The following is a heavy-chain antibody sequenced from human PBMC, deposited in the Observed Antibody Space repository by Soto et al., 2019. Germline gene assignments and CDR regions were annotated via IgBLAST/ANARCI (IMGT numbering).Heavy chain of an antibody. CDR1: GDSISSGGYS. CDR3: ARDSRSGYYLEY. Sequence: QLQLQESGSGLVKPSQTLSLTCDVSGDSISSGGYSWNWIRQPPGKGLEWIGYIYHSGGTDYNPSLQSRVTITVASSNNKFSLKLNSVTAADTAVYYCARDSRSGYYLEYWGQGTLVTVSS. V-gene: IGHV4-30-2*01. D-gene: IGHD3-22*01. J-gene: IGHJ4*02. CDR2: IYHSGGT.